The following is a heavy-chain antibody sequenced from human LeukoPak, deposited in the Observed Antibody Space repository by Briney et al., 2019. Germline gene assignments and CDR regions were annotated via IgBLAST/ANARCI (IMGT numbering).Heavy chain of an antibody. V-gene: IGHV1-69*04. D-gene: IGHD4-17*01. CDR3: ARVRWDGDYGYYYYYGMDV. J-gene: IGHJ6*02. Sequence: GASVKVSCKASGYTFTSYYMHWVRQAPGQGLEWMGRIIPILGIANYAQKFQGRVTITADKSTSTAYMELSSLGSEDTAVYYCARVRWDGDYGYYYYYGMDVWGQGTTVTVSS. CDR2: IIPILGIA. CDR1: GYTFTSYY.